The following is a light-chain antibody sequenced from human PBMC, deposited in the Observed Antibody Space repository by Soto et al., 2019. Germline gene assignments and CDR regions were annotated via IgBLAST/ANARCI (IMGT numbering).Light chain of an antibody. CDR1: QSVSSY. J-gene: IGKJ2*01. V-gene: IGKV3-11*01. CDR2: DAS. Sequence: EIVLTQSPATLSLSLGERATLSCRASQSVSSYLAWYQHKPGQAPRLLIYDASNRATGIPARFSGSGSGTDFTLTISSLEPEDFATYYCQQSYDLPRTFGQGTRLDIK. CDR3: QQSYDLPRT.